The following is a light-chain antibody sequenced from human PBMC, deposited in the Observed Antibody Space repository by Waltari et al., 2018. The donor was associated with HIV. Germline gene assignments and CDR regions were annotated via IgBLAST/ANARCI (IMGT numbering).Light chain of an antibody. Sequence: SYELTQPPSVSESPGQTASIPCSGAQSGDKYACWYRQKPGQALGLFIYQDSKRPSGIPERFSGANSGNTATLTISGTQAMDEADYYCQAWDSSTAGVVFGGGTKLTVL. V-gene: IGLV3-1*01. CDR1: QSGDKY. CDR2: QDS. CDR3: QAWDSSTAGVV. J-gene: IGLJ2*01.